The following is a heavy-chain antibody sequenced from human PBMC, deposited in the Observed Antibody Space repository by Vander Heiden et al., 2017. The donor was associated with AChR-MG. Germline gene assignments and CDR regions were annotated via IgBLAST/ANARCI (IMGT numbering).Heavy chain of an antibody. V-gene: IGHV2-70*01. D-gene: IGHD3-10*01. CDR1: GFSLSTSGMC. CDR3: ARIRFGGGFAPFDP. J-gene: IGHJ5*02. Sequence: QVTLRESGPALVKPTQTLTLTCTFSGFSLSTSGMCVSWIRQPPGKALEWLALIDWDDDKYYSTSLKTRLTISKDTSKNQVVLTMTNMDPVDTATYYCARIRFGGGFAPFDPWGQGTLVTVSS. CDR2: IDWDDDK.